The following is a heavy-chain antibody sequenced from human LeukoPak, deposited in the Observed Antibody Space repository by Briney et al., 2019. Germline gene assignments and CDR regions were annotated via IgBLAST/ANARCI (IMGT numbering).Heavy chain of an antibody. V-gene: IGHV3-23*01. D-gene: IGHD6-19*01. J-gene: IGHJ6*01. CDR3: APVTGHSSGWYSGMLPV. CDR1: GFTFSSYA. Sequence: GGSLRLSCAASGFTFSSYAMSWVRQAPGKGLEWVSAISGSGGSTYYADSVKGRFTISRDNAKNTLYLQMNSLRAEDTAVYYCAPVTGHSSGWYSGMLPVWGQGTTVTVSS. CDR2: ISGSGGST.